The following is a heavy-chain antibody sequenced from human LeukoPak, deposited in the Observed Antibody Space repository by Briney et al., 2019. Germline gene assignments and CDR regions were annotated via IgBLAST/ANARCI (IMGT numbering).Heavy chain of an antibody. J-gene: IGHJ4*02. CDR3: ARDGVLGHCSGGSCYSVGSVDY. Sequence: GASVKVSCKASGYTFTSYGISWVRQAPGQGLEWMGWISAYNGNTNYAQKLQGRVTMTTDTSTSTAYMELRSLRSDDTAVYYCARDGVLGHCSGGSCYSVGSVDYWGQGTLVTVSS. D-gene: IGHD2-15*01. CDR2: ISAYNGNT. V-gene: IGHV1-18*01. CDR1: GYTFTSYG.